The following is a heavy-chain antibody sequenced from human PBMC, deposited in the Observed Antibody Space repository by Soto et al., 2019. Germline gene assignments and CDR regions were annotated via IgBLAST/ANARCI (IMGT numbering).Heavy chain of an antibody. CDR2: IYTGGST. CDR3: TSYTGYGMDV. V-gene: IGHV3-53*01. CDR1: GFIVSSKY. J-gene: IGHJ6*01. D-gene: IGHD3-16*01. Sequence: GSLRLSCAVSGFIVSSKYMTWVRQAPGKGLEWVSVIYTGGSTHYADSARGRFTISRDSSTNTLYLQMNSLRAEDAAVYYCTSYTGYGMDVWGQGTTVT.